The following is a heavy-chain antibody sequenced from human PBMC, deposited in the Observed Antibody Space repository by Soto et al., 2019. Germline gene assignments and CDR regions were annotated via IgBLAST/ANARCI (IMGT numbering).Heavy chain of an antibody. CDR2: ISGSGGTT. CDR1: GFTFSSYA. D-gene: IGHD6-19*01. J-gene: IGHJ1*01. V-gene: IGHV3-23*01. Sequence: PGGSLRLSCAASGFTFSSYAMSWVRQAPGKGLEWVSAISGSGGTTYYADSVKGRFTFSRDNSKNTLYLQMNSLRAEDTAVYYCAKGVPGIAVAGTGYFQHWGQGTLVTVSS. CDR3: AKGVPGIAVAGTGYFQH.